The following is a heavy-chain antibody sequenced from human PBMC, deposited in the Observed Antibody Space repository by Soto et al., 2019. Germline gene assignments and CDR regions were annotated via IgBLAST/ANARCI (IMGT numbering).Heavy chain of an antibody. J-gene: IGHJ4*02. CDR3: ARSGHLFDY. CDR1: GGSISGYY. Sequence: SETLSLTCTVSGGSISGYYWTWIRQPPGKGLEWVGYIYYGGTTSYNPSLKSRVTISLETSKSHFSLKLSSVTAADTAVYYCARSGHLFDYWGQGILVTVSS. V-gene: IGHV4-59*12. CDR2: IYYGGTT. D-gene: IGHD3-10*01.